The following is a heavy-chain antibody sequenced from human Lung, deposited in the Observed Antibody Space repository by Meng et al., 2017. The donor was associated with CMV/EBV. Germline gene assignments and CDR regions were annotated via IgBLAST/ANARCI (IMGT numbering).Heavy chain of an antibody. J-gene: IGHJ4*02. CDR1: FNFRNYA. D-gene: IGHD6-19*01. V-gene: IGHV3-23*01. Sequence: FNFRNYAMTWVRQAPGKGLEWVSGVDYTITATYYTDSVKGRFAISRDTSKNTLYLEMNSLRVEDTAMYFCAKRGLGTEYSDGWYISHWGQGTLVTVSS. CDR3: AKRGLGTEYSDGWYISH. CDR2: VDYTITAT.